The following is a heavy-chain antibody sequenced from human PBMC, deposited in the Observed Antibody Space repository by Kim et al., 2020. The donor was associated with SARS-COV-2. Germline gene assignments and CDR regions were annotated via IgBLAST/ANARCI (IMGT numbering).Heavy chain of an antibody. D-gene: IGHD4-17*01. V-gene: IGHV4-4*02. J-gene: IGHJ3*02. CDR3: ARLDFPDYGDAFDI. Sequence: SETLSLTCAVSGGSISSSNWWSWVRQPPGKGLEWIGEIYHSGSTNYNPSLKSRVTISVDKSKNQFSLKLSSVTAADTAVYYCARLDFPDYGDAFDIWGQGTMVTVSS. CDR2: IYHSGST. CDR1: GGSISSSNW.